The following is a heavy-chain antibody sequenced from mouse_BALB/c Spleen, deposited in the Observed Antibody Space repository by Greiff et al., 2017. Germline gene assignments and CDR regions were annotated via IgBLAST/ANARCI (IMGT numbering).Heavy chain of an antibody. CDR1: GFTFSSFG. V-gene: IGHV5-17*02. CDR3: ARQGGSGYLDY. CDR2: ISSGSSTI. D-gene: IGHD3-1*01. J-gene: IGHJ4*01. Sequence: EVKLMESGGGLVQPGGSRTLSCAASGFTFSSFGMHWVRQAPEKGLEWVAYISSGSSTIYYADTVKGRFTISRDNAKNTLYLQMSSLRSEDTAMYYCARQGGSGYLDYWGQGTSVTVSS.